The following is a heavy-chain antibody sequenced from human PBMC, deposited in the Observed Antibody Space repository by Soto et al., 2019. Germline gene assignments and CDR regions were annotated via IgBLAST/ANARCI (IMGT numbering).Heavy chain of an antibody. CDR3: AKLISPGTVTTGDAFDI. V-gene: IGHV4-30-4*01. CDR1: GGSISSGDYY. D-gene: IGHD4-17*01. CDR2: IYYSGST. Sequence: QVQLQESGPGLVKPSQTLSLTCTVSGGSISSGDYYWSWIRQPPGKGLEWIGYIYYSGSTYYNPYLKSRVTIAVDTSKNQFPLKLRSVTAADTAVYYCAKLISPGTVTTGDAFDIWGQGTMVTVSS. J-gene: IGHJ3*02.